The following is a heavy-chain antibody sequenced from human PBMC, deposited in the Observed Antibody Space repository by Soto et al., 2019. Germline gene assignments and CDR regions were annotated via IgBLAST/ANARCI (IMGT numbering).Heavy chain of an antibody. CDR2: ISAYNGNT. D-gene: IGHD3-3*01. CDR1: GYTFTSYG. J-gene: IGHJ6*02. Sequence: QVQLVQSGAEVKKPGASVKVSCKASGYTFTSYGISWVRQAPGQGLEWMGWISAYNGNTNYAQKLQGRVTMTTDTSTSTGYMERRSLRSDDTAVYYCAREGGGIFGVVKYGMDVWGQGTTVTVSS. V-gene: IGHV1-18*01. CDR3: AREGGGIFGVVKYGMDV.